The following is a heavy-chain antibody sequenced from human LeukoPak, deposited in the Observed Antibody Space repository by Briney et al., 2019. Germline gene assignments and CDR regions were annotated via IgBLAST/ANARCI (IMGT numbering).Heavy chain of an antibody. J-gene: IGHJ4*02. Sequence: GGSLRLSCAASGFTFSIYAMSWVRQAPGKGLEWVSAISGSGGTAYYADSVKGRFSISRDNSKNTLYLQMNSLRAEDTAVYYCAKDFDYCTNGVCYTYFFDYWGQGTLVTVSS. V-gene: IGHV3-23*01. CDR3: AKDFDYCTNGVCYTYFFDY. D-gene: IGHD2-8*01. CDR2: ISGSGGTA. CDR1: GFTFSIYA.